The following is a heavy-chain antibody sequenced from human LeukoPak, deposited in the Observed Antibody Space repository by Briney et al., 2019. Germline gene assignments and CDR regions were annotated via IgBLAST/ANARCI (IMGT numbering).Heavy chain of an antibody. Sequence: GGSLRLSCAASGFTFSSYSMNWVRQAPGKGLEWVSSISSSSSYIYYADSVKGRFTISRDNAKNSLYLQMNSLRAEDTAVYYCARRMDSSSWYEYFQHWGQGTLVTVSS. D-gene: IGHD6-13*01. CDR2: ISSSSSYI. V-gene: IGHV3-21*01. CDR3: ARRMDSSSWYEYFQH. CDR1: GFTFSSYS. J-gene: IGHJ1*01.